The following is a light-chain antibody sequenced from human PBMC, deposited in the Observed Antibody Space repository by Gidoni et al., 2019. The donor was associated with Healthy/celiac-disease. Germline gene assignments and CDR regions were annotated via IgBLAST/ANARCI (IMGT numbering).Light chain of an antibody. CDR2: GAS. V-gene: IGKV3-20*01. CDR1: QSVSSIY. CDR3: QKYGSSPKT. J-gene: IGKJ1*01. Sequence: ELVLTQSPGTLSLSPGERATLYCRASQSVSSIYLDWYQQKPGKAPRLLIYGASSRATGIPDRFSGSGSGTDFTLTISRLEPEDIAVYYCQKYGSSPKTFGQGTKVEIK.